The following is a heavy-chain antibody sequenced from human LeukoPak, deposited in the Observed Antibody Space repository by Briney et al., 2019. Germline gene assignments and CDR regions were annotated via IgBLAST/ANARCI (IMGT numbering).Heavy chain of an antibody. CDR1: GYSISSGYY. Sequence: SETLSLTCAVSGYSISSGYYWGWIQQPPGKGLEWIGSVYHTGSSYYIPSLKSRVTISVDTSKNQFSLEGSSVTAADTAVYYCAGGISTTGHDYWGPGTLVTVSS. D-gene: IGHD4-11*01. J-gene: IGHJ4*02. V-gene: IGHV4-38-2*01. CDR2: VYHTGSS. CDR3: AGGISTTGHDY.